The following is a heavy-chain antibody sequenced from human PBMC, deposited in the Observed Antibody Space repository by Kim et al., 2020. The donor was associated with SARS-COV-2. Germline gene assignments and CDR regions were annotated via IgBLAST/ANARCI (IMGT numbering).Heavy chain of an antibody. CDR2: FDPEDGET. V-gene: IGHV1-24*01. Sequence: ASVKVSCKVSGYTLTELSMHWVRQAPGKGLEWMGGFDPEDGETIYAQKFQGRVTMTEDTSTDTAYMELSSLRSEDTAVYYCATALGGSVDTDYYYGMDVWGQGTTVTVSS. D-gene: IGHD3-10*01. J-gene: IGHJ6*02. CDR3: ATALGGSVDTDYYYGMDV. CDR1: GYTLTELS.